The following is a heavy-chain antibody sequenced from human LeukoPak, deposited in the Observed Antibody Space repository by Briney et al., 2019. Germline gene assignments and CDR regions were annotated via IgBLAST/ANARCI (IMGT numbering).Heavy chain of an antibody. CDR2: IIPIFGTA. CDR1: GGTFSSYA. Sequence: SVQVSCKASGGTFSSYAISWVRQAPGQGLEWMGGIIPIFGTANYAQKFQGRVTITADESTSTAYMELSSLRSEDTAVYYCGLALSYYYYGMDVWGQGTTVTVSS. J-gene: IGHJ6*02. CDR3: GLALSYYYYGMDV. V-gene: IGHV1-69*13.